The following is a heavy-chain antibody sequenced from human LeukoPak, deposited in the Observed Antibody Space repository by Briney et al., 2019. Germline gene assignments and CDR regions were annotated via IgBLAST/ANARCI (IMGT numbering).Heavy chain of an antibody. CDR3: TSGTLNLFQY. J-gene: IGHJ4*02. CDR2: VRNKANGYTT. Sequence: GGSLRLSCAASGFTFSDHYMDWVRQAPGKGLEWVGRVRNKANGYTTEYAASVKVRFTISRDDSKNSLYLQMISLETADTAVYYCTSGTLNLFQYWGQGTLVSVSS. CDR1: GFTFSDHY. D-gene: IGHD1-14*01. V-gene: IGHV3-72*01.